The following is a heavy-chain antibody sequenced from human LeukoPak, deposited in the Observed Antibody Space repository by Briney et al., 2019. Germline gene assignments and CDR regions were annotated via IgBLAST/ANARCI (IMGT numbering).Heavy chain of an antibody. V-gene: IGHV3-30*18. CDR1: GFTFSSYG. CDR3: AKDRDGYSADY. CDR2: ISYDGSNK. Sequence: GSLRLSCAASGFTFSSYGTHWVRQAPGKGLEWVAVISYDGSNKYYADSVKGRFTISRDNSKNTLYLQMNSLRAEDTAAYYCAKDRDGYSADYWGQGTLVTVSS. J-gene: IGHJ4*02. D-gene: IGHD5-24*01.